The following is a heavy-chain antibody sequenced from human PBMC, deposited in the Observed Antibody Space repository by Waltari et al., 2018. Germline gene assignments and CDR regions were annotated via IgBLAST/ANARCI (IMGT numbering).Heavy chain of an antibody. CDR2: ISYDGSNK. CDR3: ARDKVPTGTTFMDV. J-gene: IGHJ6*04. Sequence: QVQLVESGGGVVQPGRFLRLSCAASGFTFSSYAMHWVRQAPGKGLEWVAVISYDGSNKYYADSVKGRFTISRDNTKNTLYLQMNSLRAEDTAVYYCARDKVPTGTTFMDVWGKGTTVTVSS. V-gene: IGHV3-30-3*01. CDR1: GFTFSSYA. D-gene: IGHD1-1*01.